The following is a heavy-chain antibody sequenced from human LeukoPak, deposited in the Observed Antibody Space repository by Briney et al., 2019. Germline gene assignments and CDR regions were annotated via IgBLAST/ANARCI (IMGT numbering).Heavy chain of an antibody. CDR3: ARHGPVPFDY. CDR2: IYPGDSDT. V-gene: IGHV5-51*01. Sequence: GESLKISCKGSGYTFTSYWIGWVRQMPGQGLEWMGIIYPGDSDTRYSPSFQGQVTISADKSTSTAYLQWSSLEASDTAMYYCARHGPVPFDYWGQGTLVTVSS. J-gene: IGHJ4*02. CDR1: GYTFTSYW. D-gene: IGHD6-19*01.